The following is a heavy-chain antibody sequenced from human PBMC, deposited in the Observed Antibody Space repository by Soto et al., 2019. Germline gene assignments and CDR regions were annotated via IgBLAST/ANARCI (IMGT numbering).Heavy chain of an antibody. V-gene: IGHV5-10-1*01. CDR3: ARSAVGDSDLDA. J-gene: IGHJ6*02. CDR2: IDPTESHT. D-gene: IGHD1-26*01. Sequence: AESLKISCEVSGYKFTNYWIIWVRQMPGKGLEWMGKIDPTESHTNYSPSFQGHVTISVDKSITTAYLHLNSLKASDTALYYSARSAVGDSDLDAWGQGTRVTASS. CDR1: GYKFTNYW.